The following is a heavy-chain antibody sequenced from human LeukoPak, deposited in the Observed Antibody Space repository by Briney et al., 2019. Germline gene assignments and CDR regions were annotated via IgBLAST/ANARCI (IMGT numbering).Heavy chain of an antibody. Sequence: GGSLRLSCAASGFTFSNYWMTWVREAPGKGLEWVANIKEEGSEKYYVDSVKGRFTISRDNAKNSLYLQMNSLRAEETAVYYCASSTWRYSLDFWGQGTLVSVSS. J-gene: IGHJ4*02. CDR3: ASSTWRYSLDF. CDR2: IKEEGSEK. V-gene: IGHV3-7*01. D-gene: IGHD2-15*01. CDR1: GFTFSNYW.